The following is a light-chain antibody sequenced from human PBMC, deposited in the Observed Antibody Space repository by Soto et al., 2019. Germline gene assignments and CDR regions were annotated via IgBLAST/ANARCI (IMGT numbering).Light chain of an antibody. CDR1: QSVSSN. Sequence: FVLTQSPGTLSLTPGERATLSCRASQSVSSNLAWYQQKPGQAPRLLIYGASTRATGIPARFSGSGSGTEFTLTISSLQSEDFAVYYCQQYNNWPLFGPGTKVDI. V-gene: IGKV3-15*01. J-gene: IGKJ3*01. CDR2: GAS. CDR3: QQYNNWPL.